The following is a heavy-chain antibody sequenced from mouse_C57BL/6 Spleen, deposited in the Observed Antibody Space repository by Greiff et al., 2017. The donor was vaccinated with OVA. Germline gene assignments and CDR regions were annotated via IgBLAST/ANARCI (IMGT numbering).Heavy chain of an antibody. V-gene: IGHV1-18*01. Sequence: VHVKQSGPELVKPGASVKIPCKASGYTFTDYNMDWVKQSHGKSLEWIGDINPNNGGTIYNQKFKGKATLTVDKSSSTAYMELRSLTSEDTAVYYCARYGYDYDFYLDYWGQGTTLTVSS. CDR3: ARYGYDYDFYLDY. D-gene: IGHD2-4*01. J-gene: IGHJ2*01. CDR1: GYTFTDYN. CDR2: INPNNGGT.